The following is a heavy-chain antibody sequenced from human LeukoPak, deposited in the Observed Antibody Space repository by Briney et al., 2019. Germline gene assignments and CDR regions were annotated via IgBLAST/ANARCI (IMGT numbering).Heavy chain of an antibody. CDR1: GFYFRDHW. Sequence: TGGSLRLSCAASGFYFRDHWMDWVRQAPGKGLEWVGHIKTDGSETYYLDSLKGRISISRDNTNNALYLQMNSLRVEDTAIYYCTRRDGSNSFVWGQGTTVTVSS. CDR3: TRRDGSNSFV. D-gene: IGHD5-24*01. CDR2: IKTDGSET. J-gene: IGHJ6*02. V-gene: IGHV3-7*03.